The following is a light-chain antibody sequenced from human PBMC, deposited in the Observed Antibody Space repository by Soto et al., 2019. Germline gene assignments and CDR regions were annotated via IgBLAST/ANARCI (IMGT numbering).Light chain of an antibody. V-gene: IGKV3-20*01. J-gene: IGKJ1*01. CDR3: QQTYNTPRT. CDR2: NAS. Sequence: EIVLTQSPGTLSLSPGERATLSCRASQSVSSSFLAWYQQKPGQAPRLLIYNASSRATGIPDRFSGSGSGTDFTLTISSLQPEDFATYYCQQTYNTPRTFGQGTKVDIK. CDR1: QSVSSSF.